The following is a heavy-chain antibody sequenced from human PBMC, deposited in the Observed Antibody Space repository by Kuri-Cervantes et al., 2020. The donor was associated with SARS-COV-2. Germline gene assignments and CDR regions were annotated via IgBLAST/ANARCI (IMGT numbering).Heavy chain of an antibody. CDR2: ISSSGSTI. J-gene: IGHJ6*02. V-gene: IGHV3-11*04. CDR3: ARDALASLALGFYYYAMDV. D-gene: IGHD6-6*01. Sequence: GESLKISCAASGFTFSDYYMSWIRQAPGKGLEWVSYISSSGSTIYYADSVKGRFTISRDNAKSSLYLQMNSLRAEDTAVYYCARDALASLALGFYYYAMDVWGQGTTVTVSS. CDR1: GFTFSDYY.